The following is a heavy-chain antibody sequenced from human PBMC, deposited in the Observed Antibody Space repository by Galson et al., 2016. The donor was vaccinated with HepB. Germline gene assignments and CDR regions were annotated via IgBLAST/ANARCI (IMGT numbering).Heavy chain of an antibody. CDR1: GGSISSRSYY. CDR3: AVVPANMNGH. V-gene: IGHV4-39*01. D-gene: IGHD2-2*01. Sequence: SETLSLTCTVSGGSISSRSYYWGWIRQPPGRGLEWIATVFCSASPYYSPSLKSRITISVDTSKNQFSLKLSSVTAADTAVYYCAVVPANMNGHWGQGTLVTVSS. J-gene: IGHJ4*02. CDR2: VFCSASP.